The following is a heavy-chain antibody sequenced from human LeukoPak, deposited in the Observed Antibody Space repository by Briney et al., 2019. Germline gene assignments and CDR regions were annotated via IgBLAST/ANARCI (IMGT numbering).Heavy chain of an antibody. V-gene: IGHV4-59*12. J-gene: IGHJ4*02. Sequence: PSETLSLTCTVSGGSISSYYWSWIRQPPGKGLEWIGSLYYSGSTHYNPSLKSRVTISVDTSKNQFSLKLSSVTAADTAVYYCARDGEMATIENYFDYWGQGTLVTVSS. D-gene: IGHD5-24*01. CDR3: ARDGEMATIENYFDY. CDR2: LYYSGST. CDR1: GGSISSYY.